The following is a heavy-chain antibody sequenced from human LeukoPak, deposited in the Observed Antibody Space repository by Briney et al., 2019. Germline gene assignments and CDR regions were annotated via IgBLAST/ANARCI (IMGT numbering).Heavy chain of an antibody. CDR3: ARGRMVRDSPVYYFDY. CDR1: GGSFSGYN. V-gene: IGHV4-34*01. D-gene: IGHD3-10*01. J-gene: IGHJ4*02. Sequence: SETLSLTCAVYGGSFSGYNWSWIRHPPGKGLEWVGEINHSGSTNYNPSPKRRATISVDTSKNQFSLKLSSVTAADTAVYYCARGRMVRDSPVYYFDYWGQETLVTVSS. CDR2: INHSGST.